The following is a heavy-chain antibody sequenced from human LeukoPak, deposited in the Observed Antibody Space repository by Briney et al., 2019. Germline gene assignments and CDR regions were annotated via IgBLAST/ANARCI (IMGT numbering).Heavy chain of an antibody. CDR2: MDHNSGAT. V-gene: IGHV1-2*02. J-gene: IGHJ4*02. CDR3: APGGRITFGGEPAYYYDY. CDR1: GYTFSDYY. D-gene: IGHD3-16*01. Sequence: ASVKVSCKTSGYTFSDYYIHWVRQAPGQGREWMGWMDHNSGATNYAQKFQGRVTMTRATPISTVYMELSRLRSDDTAVYYCAPGGRITFGGEPAYYYDYWGQGTLVTVSS.